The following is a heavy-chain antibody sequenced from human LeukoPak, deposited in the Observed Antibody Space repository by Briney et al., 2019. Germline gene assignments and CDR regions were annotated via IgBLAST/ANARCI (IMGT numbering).Heavy chain of an antibody. CDR1: GDSISSNYYY. CDR2: INYSGST. D-gene: IGHD6-6*01. Sequence: SETLSLTCSVSGDSISSNYYYWGWIRQPPGKGLEWIGSINYSGSTHYHPSLKSRVTISVDTSKNQFSLRLSSVTAADTAVYYCARHRYTSSSSYFDFWGQGTLVTVSS. V-gene: IGHV4-39*01. CDR3: ARHRYTSSSSYFDF. J-gene: IGHJ4*02.